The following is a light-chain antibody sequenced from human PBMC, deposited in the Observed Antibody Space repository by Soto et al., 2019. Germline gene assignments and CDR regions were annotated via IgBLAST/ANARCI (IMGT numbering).Light chain of an antibody. Sequence: DIQMTQSPSSLYASVGDTVTITCRASQGIIDYLAWYQQRPGKVPKLLIYAASTLQTGVPSRFSGRGAGTDFTLAISSLQPEDVATYFCRKYDTAPQTFGQGTRVEIK. CDR3: RKYDTAPQT. CDR1: QGIIDY. J-gene: IGKJ1*01. CDR2: AAS. V-gene: IGKV1-27*01.